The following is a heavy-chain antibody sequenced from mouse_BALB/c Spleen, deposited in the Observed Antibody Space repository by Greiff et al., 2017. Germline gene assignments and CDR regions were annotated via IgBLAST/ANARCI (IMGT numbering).Heavy chain of an antibody. Sequence: DVMLVESGGGLVKLGGSLKLSCAASGFTFSSYYMSWVRQTPEKRLELVAAINSNGGSTYYPDTVKGRFTISRDNAKNTLYLQMSSLKSEDTALYYCARHDYEGYAMDYWGQGTSVTVSS. CDR3: ARHDYEGYAMDY. D-gene: IGHD2-4*01. V-gene: IGHV5-6-2*01. CDR2: INSNGGST. CDR1: GFTFSSYY. J-gene: IGHJ4*01.